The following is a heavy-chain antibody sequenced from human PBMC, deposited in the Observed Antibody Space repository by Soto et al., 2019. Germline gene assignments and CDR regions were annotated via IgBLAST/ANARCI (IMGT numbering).Heavy chain of an antibody. CDR3: ARKFSHDPAFEL. V-gene: IGHV3-11*01. CDR2: ITSGVTTV. J-gene: IGHJ5*02. CDR1: GFNFNDYY. Sequence: QVQLVESGGGLVQPGGSLRLSCAASGFNFNDYYMNWIRQTPGKGREWVSSITSGVTTVSYADSVQGRFTISRDDALNSVFLQLHSLRADDTAVYYCARKFSHDPAFELWGQGILVTVS. D-gene: IGHD3-16*01.